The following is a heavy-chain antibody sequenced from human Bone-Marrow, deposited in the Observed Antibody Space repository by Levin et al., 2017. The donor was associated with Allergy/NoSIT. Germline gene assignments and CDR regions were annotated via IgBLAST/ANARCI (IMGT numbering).Heavy chain of an antibody. CDR2: ISYNADTI. Sequence: GGSLRLSCEVFGFTFSSLEMNWVRQTPGKGLEWISYISYNADTIYYADSVKGRFTISRDNAKKSVYLQMSSLRPEDTALYYCSARYYDTDKCRVIAFDYWGQGTQVTVSS. CDR1: GFTFSSLE. D-gene: IGHD3-16*01. V-gene: IGHV3-48*03. J-gene: IGHJ4*02. CDR3: SARYYDTDKCRVIAFDY.